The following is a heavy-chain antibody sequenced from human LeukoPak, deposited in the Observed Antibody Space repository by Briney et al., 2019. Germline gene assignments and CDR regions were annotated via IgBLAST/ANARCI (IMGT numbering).Heavy chain of an antibody. J-gene: IGHJ4*02. CDR2: IKQDGSEK. CDR3: ARDGLRSVSSSSYFDY. D-gene: IGHD6-13*01. V-gene: IGHV3-7*01. Sequence: PGGSLRLSCAASGFTFSSYWMSWVRQAPGKGLEWVANIKQDGSEKCYVDSVKGRFTISRDNAKNPLYLQMNSLRAEDTALYYCARDGLRSVSSSSYFDYWGQGTLVTVSS. CDR1: GFTFSSYW.